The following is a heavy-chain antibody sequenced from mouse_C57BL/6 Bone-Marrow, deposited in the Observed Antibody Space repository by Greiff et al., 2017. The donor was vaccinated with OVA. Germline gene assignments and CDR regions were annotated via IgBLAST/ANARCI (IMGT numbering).Heavy chain of an antibody. Sequence: EVQLVESGGGLVQPKGSLKLSCAASGFTFNTYAMHWVRQAPGKGLEWVARIRRKSSNYATYYADSVKDRFTISRDDSQSMLYLQMNNLKTEDTAMYYCVRRGVYYYGSSYVGYFDVWGTGTTVTVSS. D-gene: IGHD1-1*01. CDR1: GFTFNTYA. V-gene: IGHV10-3*01. CDR3: VRRGVYYYGSSYVGYFDV. CDR2: IRRKSSNYAT. J-gene: IGHJ1*03.